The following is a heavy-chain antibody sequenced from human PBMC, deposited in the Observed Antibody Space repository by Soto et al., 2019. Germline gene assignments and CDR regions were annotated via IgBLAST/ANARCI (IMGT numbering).Heavy chain of an antibody. J-gene: IGHJ5*02. CDR3: ARAGQGDCYDEGWFDH. Sequence: EVQLVESGGGLVKPGGSLRLSCAASGFTFSSYSMNWVRQAPGKGLEWVSSISSSSSYIYYADSVKGRFTISRDNAKNXRELQTNSRRAEDSAVYYRARAGQGDCYDEGWFDHWGQGNLVTV. CDR2: ISSSSSYI. CDR1: GFTFSSYS. D-gene: IGHD2-21*01. V-gene: IGHV3-21*01.